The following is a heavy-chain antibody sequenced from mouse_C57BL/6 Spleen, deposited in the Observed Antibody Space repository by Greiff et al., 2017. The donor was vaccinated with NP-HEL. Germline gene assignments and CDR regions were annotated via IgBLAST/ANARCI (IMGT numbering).Heavy chain of an antibody. D-gene: IGHD2-2*01. CDR2: INPSSGYT. V-gene: IGHV1-7*01. J-gene: IGHJ2*01. CDR3: ARSVMVTDYYFDY. Sequence: QVQLKESGAELAKPGASVKLSCKASGYTFTSYWMHWVKQRPGQGLEWIGYINPSSGYTKYNQKFKDKATLTADKSSSTAYMQLSSLTYEDSAVYYCARSVMVTDYYFDYWGQGTTLTVSS. CDR1: GYTFTSYW.